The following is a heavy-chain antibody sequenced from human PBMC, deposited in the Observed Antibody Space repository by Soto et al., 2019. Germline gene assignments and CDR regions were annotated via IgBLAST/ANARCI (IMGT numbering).Heavy chain of an antibody. Sequence: QVQLAQSGAEVKKPGASVNISCKASGYTFSDYHMHWVRQAPGQGLEWMGWINPNSGGTKSAQKFQGRVTMTRDTSISTAYMELSNLRSDDTAVYYCARRSSGWSDYWGQGTLVTVSS. D-gene: IGHD6-19*01. CDR1: GYTFSDYH. J-gene: IGHJ4*02. CDR2: INPNSGGT. CDR3: ARRSSGWSDY. V-gene: IGHV1-2*02.